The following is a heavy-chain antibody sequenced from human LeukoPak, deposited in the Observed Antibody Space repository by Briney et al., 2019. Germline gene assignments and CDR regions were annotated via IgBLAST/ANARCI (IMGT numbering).Heavy chain of an antibody. CDR3: ARSQYNYDFWSGYYPDAFDI. Sequence: GGSLRLSCAASGFTFSSYSMHWVRQAPGKGLEWVAVISYDGSNKYYADSAKGRFTISRDNSKNTLYLQMNSLRAEDTAVYYCARSQYNYDFWSGYYPDAFDIWGQGTMVTVSS. J-gene: IGHJ3*02. V-gene: IGHV3-30*03. D-gene: IGHD3-3*01. CDR2: ISYDGSNK. CDR1: GFTFSSYS.